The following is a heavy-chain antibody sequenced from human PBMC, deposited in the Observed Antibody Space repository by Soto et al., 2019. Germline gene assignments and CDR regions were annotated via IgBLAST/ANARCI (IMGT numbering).Heavy chain of an antibody. CDR1: GGSISSYY. D-gene: IGHD1-1*01. V-gene: IGHV4-59*12. CDR3: ARDSVHGNPLDM. J-gene: IGHJ3*02. Sequence: SETLSLTCTVSGGSISSYYWSWIRQPPGKGLEWLGFIYYNGRTNYNPSLKSLVTVSVDTSKNQLSLRLSSVTAADTAMYYCARDSVHGNPLDMWGQGTMVTVSS. CDR2: IYYNGRT.